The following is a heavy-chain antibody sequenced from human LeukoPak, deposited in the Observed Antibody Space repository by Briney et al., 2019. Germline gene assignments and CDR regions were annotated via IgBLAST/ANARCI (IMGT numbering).Heavy chain of an antibody. V-gene: IGHV1-46*01. D-gene: IGHD3-22*01. J-gene: IGHJ4*02. CDR3: ARDPRPSYDSSDYYYPGDY. CDR2: INPSGGST. Sequence: GASVKVSCKASGDTFTSYYMHWVRQAPGQGLEWMAIINPSGGSTRYAQKFQGRVTMTRDTSTSTVYMELSSLRSEDTAVYYCARDPRPSYDSSDYYYPGDYWGQGTLVTVSS. CDR1: GDTFTSYY.